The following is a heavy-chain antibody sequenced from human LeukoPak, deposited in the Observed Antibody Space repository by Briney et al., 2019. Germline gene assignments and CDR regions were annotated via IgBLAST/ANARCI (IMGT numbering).Heavy chain of an antibody. CDR2: ISGSGGST. CDR1: GFTFSSYG. CDR3: AKVVDGWELYYLGHYFDY. Sequence: PGGSLRLSCAASGFTFSSYGMSWVRQAPGKGLEWVSAISGSGGSTYYADSVKGRFTISRDNSKNTLYLQMNSLRAEDTAVYYCAKVVDGWELYYLGHYFDYWGQGTQVTVSS. D-gene: IGHD1-26*01. J-gene: IGHJ4*02. V-gene: IGHV3-23*01.